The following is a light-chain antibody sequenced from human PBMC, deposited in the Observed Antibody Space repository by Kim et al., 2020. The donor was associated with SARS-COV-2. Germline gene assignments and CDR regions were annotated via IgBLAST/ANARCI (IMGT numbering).Light chain of an antibody. CDR3: QSYDNSLSGYV. J-gene: IGLJ1*01. CDR1: SANIGAGYD. Sequence: GGTICCTGSSANIGAGYDVHWDQQFPGTAPKRLIYGSTNRPSGVPDRFSGSKAGTSASLAITGLQAEDEADYFCQSYDNSLSGYVFATGTKVTVL. V-gene: IGLV1-40*01. CDR2: GST.